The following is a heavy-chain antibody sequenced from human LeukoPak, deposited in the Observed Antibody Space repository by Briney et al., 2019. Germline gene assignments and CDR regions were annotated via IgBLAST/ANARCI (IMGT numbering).Heavy chain of an antibody. CDR3: ARGAPGSYCSGGSCPYFDY. Sequence: ASVRVSCKASGYTFTSYDINWVRQATGQGLEWMGWVNPNSGHTGYAQKFQGRVTMTRNASISTAYMELSSLRSEDTAVYYCARGAPGSYCSGGSCPYFDYWGQGTLVSVSS. J-gene: IGHJ4*02. D-gene: IGHD2-15*01. V-gene: IGHV1-8*01. CDR2: VNPNSGHT. CDR1: GYTFTSYD.